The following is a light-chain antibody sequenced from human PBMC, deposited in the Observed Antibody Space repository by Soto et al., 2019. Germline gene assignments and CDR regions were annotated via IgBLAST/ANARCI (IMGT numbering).Light chain of an antibody. V-gene: IGLV2-14*01. CDR3: SSYTSSSTLWV. J-gene: IGLJ3*02. CDR1: SSDVGGYNY. CDR2: EVS. Sequence: QSALTQPASVSGSPGQSITISCTGSSSDVGGYNYVSWYQQHPGKAPKLMIYEVSNRPSGVSNRFSGSKSGNTASLTISGLQAEDEADYYCSSYTSSSTLWVFGGRTKVTVL.